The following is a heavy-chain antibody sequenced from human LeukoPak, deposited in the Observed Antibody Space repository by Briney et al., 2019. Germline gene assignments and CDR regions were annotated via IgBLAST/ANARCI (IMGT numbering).Heavy chain of an antibody. Sequence: GGSLRLSCAASEFTFSNYDMHWLRQAAGKGLEGVSTIDTAGNTWYPDSVKGRFTISRENAKRSLNLQMNSLRVGDTAVYYCATAKMRFIQTAGRVNYFDSWGQGNLVTVSS. D-gene: IGHD5-18*01. CDR1: EFTFSNYD. CDR3: ATAKMRFIQTAGRVNYFDS. CDR2: IDTAGNT. J-gene: IGHJ4*02. V-gene: IGHV3-13*01.